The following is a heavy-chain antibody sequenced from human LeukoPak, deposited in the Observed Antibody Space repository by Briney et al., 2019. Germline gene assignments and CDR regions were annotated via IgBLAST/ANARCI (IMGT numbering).Heavy chain of an antibody. V-gene: IGHV3-48*01. J-gene: IGHJ3*02. CDR2: VSSSSSII. CDR3: ARDKGSSWSDAFDI. Sequence: GGSLRLSCAASGFTLSTYSMNWVRQAPGKGLEWVSYVSSSSSIIYYADSVKGRFTISRDNAKNSLYLQMNSLRAEDTAVYYCARDKGSSWSDAFDIWGHGTMVTVS. CDR1: GFTLSTYS. D-gene: IGHD6-13*01.